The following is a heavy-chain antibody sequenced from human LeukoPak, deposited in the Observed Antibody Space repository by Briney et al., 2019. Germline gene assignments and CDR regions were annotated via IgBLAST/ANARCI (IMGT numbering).Heavy chain of an antibody. D-gene: IGHD2-15*01. CDR3: AKQLGYCSDGSCYFPY. Sequence: GGSLRLSCAASGFTFSSYAMGWVRQAPGKGLEWVSAISGSVTSTYYADSVKGRFTISRDNSKNTLYLQMSSLRAEDTAVYYCAKQLGYCSDGSCYFPYWGQGTLVTVSS. J-gene: IGHJ4*02. V-gene: IGHV3-23*01. CDR2: ISGSVTST. CDR1: GFTFSSYA.